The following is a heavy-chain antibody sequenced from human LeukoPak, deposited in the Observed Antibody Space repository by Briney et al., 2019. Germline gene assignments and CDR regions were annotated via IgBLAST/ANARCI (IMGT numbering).Heavy chain of an antibody. CDR2: ISSSGSTI. V-gene: IGHV3-11*01. J-gene: IGHJ4*02. Sequence: GGSLRLSCAASGFTFSDYYMSWIRQAPGKGLEWVSYISSSGSTIYYADSVKGRFTISRDNSKNTLYLQMNSLRAEDTAVYYCAKDLSDTAMVSFLDYWGQGTLVTVSS. D-gene: IGHD5-18*01. CDR1: GFTFSDYY. CDR3: AKDLSDTAMVSFLDY.